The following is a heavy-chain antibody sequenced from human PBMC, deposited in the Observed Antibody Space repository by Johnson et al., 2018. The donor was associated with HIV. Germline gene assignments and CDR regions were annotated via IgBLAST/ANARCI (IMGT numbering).Heavy chain of an antibody. CDR1: GFTFSSYA. CDR3: ARELGYSSSNDAFDI. Sequence: VQLVESGGGVVQPGRSLRLSCAASGFTFSSYAMHWVRQAPGKGLEWVAVISYDGSNKYSADSVKGRFTISRDNSKNTLYLQMNSLRAEDTAVYYCARELGYSSSNDAFDIWGQGTMVTVSS. CDR2: ISYDGSNK. V-gene: IGHV3-30*04. D-gene: IGHD6-13*01. J-gene: IGHJ3*02.